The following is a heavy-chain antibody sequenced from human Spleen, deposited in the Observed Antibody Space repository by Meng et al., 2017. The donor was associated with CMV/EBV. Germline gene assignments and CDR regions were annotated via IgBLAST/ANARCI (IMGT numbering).Heavy chain of an antibody. CDR1: GGTFSSYA. J-gene: IGHJ4*02. Sequence: SVKVSCKASGGTFSSYAISWVRQAPGQGLEWMGGIIPIFGTANYAQKFQGRVTITTDESTSTAYMELSSLRSEDTAVYYCAREGAIAARPGLVYWGQGTLVTVSS. V-gene: IGHV1-69*05. CDR2: IIPIFGTA. D-gene: IGHD6-6*01. CDR3: AREGAIAARPGLVY.